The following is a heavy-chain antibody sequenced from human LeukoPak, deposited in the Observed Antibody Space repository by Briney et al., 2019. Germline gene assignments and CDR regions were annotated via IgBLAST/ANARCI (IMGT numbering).Heavy chain of an antibody. J-gene: IGHJ3*01. Sequence: GGSLRLSCAASGFTVSSIYMSWVRQAPGKGLEWVSSISRTANDMYYADSLKGRFTISRDNAKNSLYLQMSSLRAEDTAVYYCARDRDHLELDAFDFWGQGTMVTVSS. CDR1: GFTVSSIY. V-gene: IGHV3-21*01. CDR3: ARDRDHLELDAFDF. D-gene: IGHD1-7*01. CDR2: ISRTANDM.